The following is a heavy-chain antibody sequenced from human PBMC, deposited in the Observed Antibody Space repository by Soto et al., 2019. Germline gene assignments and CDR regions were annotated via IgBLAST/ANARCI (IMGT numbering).Heavy chain of an antibody. D-gene: IGHD1-26*01. Sequence: QVQLVQSGAEVREPGASVKVSCKTSGYTFSGYGITWGRQAPGQGLEWMGWINGNTGHTIYAMNLEDRLTISTDTPTSTAYMELSSLKSDDTAVYYCARERKWEPLPYWGQGTLVTVSS. J-gene: IGHJ4*02. V-gene: IGHV1-18*01. CDR3: ARERKWEPLPY. CDR2: INGNTGHT. CDR1: GYTFSGYG.